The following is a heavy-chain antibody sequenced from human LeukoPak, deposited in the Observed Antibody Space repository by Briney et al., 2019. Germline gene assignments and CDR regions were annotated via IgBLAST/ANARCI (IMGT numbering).Heavy chain of an antibody. CDR2: ISGSGGST. V-gene: IGHV3-23*01. J-gene: IGHJ4*02. CDR3: AKDVTYDFWSGYNDY. CDR1: GFTFSSYA. Sequence: GGSLTLSCAASGFTFSSYAMSWVRQAPGQGLELVSAISGSGGSTYYADSVKGRFTISRDNSKNTLYLQMNSLRAEDTAVYYCAKDVTYDFWSGYNDYWGQGTLVTVSS. D-gene: IGHD3-3*01.